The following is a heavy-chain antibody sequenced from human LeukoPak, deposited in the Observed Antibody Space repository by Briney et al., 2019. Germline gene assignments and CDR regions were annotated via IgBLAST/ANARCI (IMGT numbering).Heavy chain of an antibody. J-gene: IGHJ4*02. D-gene: IGHD3-22*01. CDR1: GFTFNSHW. Sequence: SGGSLRLSCAASGFTFNSHWMNWVRQAPGKGLEWVANIKQDGSEDYYMGSVKGRFIISRDNAKNSVYLQMNSLRADDTAVYYCAKDTHPSNYYDSSGYHSSGYWGQGTLVTVSS. CDR2: IKQDGSED. CDR3: AKDTHPSNYYDSSGYHSSGY. V-gene: IGHV3-7*03.